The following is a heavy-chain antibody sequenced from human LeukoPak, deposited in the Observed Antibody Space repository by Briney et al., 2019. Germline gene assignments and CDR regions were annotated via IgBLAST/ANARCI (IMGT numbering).Heavy chain of an antibody. CDR1: GYTFSSNG. J-gene: IGHJ6*02. D-gene: IGHD1-1*01. Sequence: ASVTVSCTASGYTFSSNGFSWVRQAPGQGLEWMGWVSAYNGNTNYEHTLQSRVTIITVTSSNTAYMELRSLRSDDTAVYYCARDLERRSNYYYYYGMDVWGQGTTVTVSS. V-gene: IGHV1-18*01. CDR3: ARDLERRSNYYYYYGMDV. CDR2: VSAYNGNT.